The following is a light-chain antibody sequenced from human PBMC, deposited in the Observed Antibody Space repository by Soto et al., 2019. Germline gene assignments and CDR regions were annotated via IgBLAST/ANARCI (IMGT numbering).Light chain of an antibody. Sequence: QSVLTQPPSVSGAPGQRVTMSCTGSSSNNGAGYDVHWYQQLPGTAPKLLIYGNSNRPSGVPDRFSGSKSGTSASLAITGLRAEDEADYYCQSYDSSLSGWVFGGGTKLTVL. CDR3: QSYDSSLSGWV. V-gene: IGLV1-40*01. CDR2: GNS. J-gene: IGLJ3*02. CDR1: SSNNGAGYD.